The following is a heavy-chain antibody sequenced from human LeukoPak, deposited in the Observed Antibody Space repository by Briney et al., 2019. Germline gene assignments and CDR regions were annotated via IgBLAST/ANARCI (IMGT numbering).Heavy chain of an antibody. J-gene: IGHJ5*02. CDR3: ARDFSLGSWFDP. CDR1: GFTFSSYS. CDR2: ISSSSSYI. D-gene: IGHD7-27*01. Sequence: PGGSLRLSCAASGFTFSSYSMNWVRQAPGKGLEWVSSISSSSSYIYYAGSVKGRFTISRDNAKNSLYLQMNSLRAEDTAVYYCARDFSLGSWFDPWGQGTLVTVSS. V-gene: IGHV3-21*01.